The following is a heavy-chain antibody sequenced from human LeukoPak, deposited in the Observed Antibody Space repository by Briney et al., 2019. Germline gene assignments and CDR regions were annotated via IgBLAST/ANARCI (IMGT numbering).Heavy chain of an antibody. D-gene: IGHD3-10*01. J-gene: IGHJ4*02. CDR1: GLTFSSHW. CDR3: ARDSSRFGEIVDY. V-gene: IGHV3-30-3*01. CDR2: ISYDGSNK. Sequence: GGSLRLSCAASGLTFSSHWMHWVRQAPGKGLEWVAVISYDGSNKYYADSVKGRFTISRDNSKNTLYLQMNSLRAEDTAVYYCARDSSRFGEIVDYWGQGTLVTVSS.